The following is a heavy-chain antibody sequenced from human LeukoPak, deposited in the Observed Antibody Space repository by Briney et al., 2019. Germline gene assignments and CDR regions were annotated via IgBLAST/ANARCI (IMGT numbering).Heavy chain of an antibody. Sequence: GASVKVSCKASGYTFNYHYIHWVRQAPGQGLEWMGWINPNSGGTNYAQKFQGRVTMTRDTTISTAYMQLSRLRSDDTVVYYCARGDGYNSYYFDYWGQGALVTVSS. D-gene: IGHD5-24*01. CDR2: INPNSGGT. J-gene: IGHJ4*02. CDR3: ARGDGYNSYYFDY. V-gene: IGHV1-2*02. CDR1: GYTFNYHY.